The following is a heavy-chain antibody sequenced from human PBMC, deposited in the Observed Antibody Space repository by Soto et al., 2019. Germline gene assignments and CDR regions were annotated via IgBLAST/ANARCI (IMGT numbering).Heavy chain of an antibody. V-gene: IGHV1-69*06. Sequence: QVQLVQSGAEVKKPGSSVKVSCKASGGTFSSYAISWVRQAPGQGLEWMGGIIPIFGTANYAQKFQGRVTITADKATSKADRERSSLRSEDTAVYYCARDVEPLSVEVGPLRGGWFDPWGQGTLVTVSS. D-gene: IGHD3-16*01. CDR1: GGTFSSYA. CDR3: ARDVEPLSVEVGPLRGGWFDP. CDR2: IIPIFGTA. J-gene: IGHJ5*02.